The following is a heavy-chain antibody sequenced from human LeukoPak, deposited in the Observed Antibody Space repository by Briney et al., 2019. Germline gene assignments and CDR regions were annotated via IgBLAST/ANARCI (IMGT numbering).Heavy chain of an antibody. Sequence: GGSLRLSCAASGFTFSSCSMNWVRQAPGKGLEWVSSISSSSSYIYYADSVKGRFTISRDNAKNSLYLQMNSLRAEDTAVYYCARDLNCSGGSCYSDWFDPWGQGTLVTVSS. CDR1: GFTFSSCS. J-gene: IGHJ5*02. D-gene: IGHD2-15*01. V-gene: IGHV3-21*01. CDR3: ARDLNCSGGSCYSDWFDP. CDR2: ISSSSSYI.